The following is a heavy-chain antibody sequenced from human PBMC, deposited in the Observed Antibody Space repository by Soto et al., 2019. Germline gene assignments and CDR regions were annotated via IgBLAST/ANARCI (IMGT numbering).Heavy chain of an antibody. J-gene: IGHJ4*02. CDR3: ARDKYSRGFSLPDY. Sequence: QVQLVESGGGVVQPGRSLRLSCAASGFTFSSYAMHWVRQAPGKGLEWVAVISYDGSNKYYADSVKGRFTISRDNSKNTLYLQMNSLRAEDTAVYYCARDKYSRGFSLPDYWGQGTLVTVSS. D-gene: IGHD6-19*01. V-gene: IGHV3-30-3*01. CDR1: GFTFSSYA. CDR2: ISYDGSNK.